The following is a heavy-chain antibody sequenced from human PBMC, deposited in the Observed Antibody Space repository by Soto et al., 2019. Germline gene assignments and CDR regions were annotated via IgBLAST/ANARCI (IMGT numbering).Heavy chain of an antibody. J-gene: IGHJ6*02. V-gene: IGHV3-7*01. CDR3: ARDSPEMAGTYYHYGMDV. D-gene: IGHD1-1*01. CDR1: GFTFSNFW. Sequence: EVQLVESGGGLVQPGGSLRLSCAASGFTFSNFWMTWVHQAPGKGLEWVATIKQDGSEKHYVDSVKGRLSISRDNAKNSLNLQMNTLRVEDTAVYYCARDSPEMAGTYYHYGMDVWGRGTTITVSS. CDR2: IKQDGSEK.